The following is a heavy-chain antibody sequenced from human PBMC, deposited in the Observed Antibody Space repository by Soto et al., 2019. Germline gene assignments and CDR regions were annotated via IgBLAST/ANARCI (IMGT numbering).Heavy chain of an antibody. Sequence: EVQLLESGGGLVQPGGSLRLSCAASGFTFSSYAMSWVRQAPGKGLEWVSGISSRGGNTYHADSVKGRFTISRDNSKNTLYLQMNSLRDDDTAVYYCAKGGTYLEAFDIWGQGTVVTVCS. CDR3: AKGGTYLEAFDI. CDR1: GFTFSSYA. J-gene: IGHJ3*02. V-gene: IGHV3-23*01. CDR2: ISSRGGNT. D-gene: IGHD3-16*01.